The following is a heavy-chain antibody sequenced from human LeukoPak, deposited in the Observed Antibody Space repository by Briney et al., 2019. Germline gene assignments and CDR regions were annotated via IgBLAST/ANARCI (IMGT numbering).Heavy chain of an antibody. CDR1: GLTFSGYG. V-gene: IGHV3-30*18. CDR2: ILYDGSSK. J-gene: IGHJ4*02. Sequence: GRSLRLSCAASGLTFSGYGMHWVRQAPGKGLEWLAVILYDGSSKYYADSVKGRFSISRDNSKNTLYLQMNSLRAEDTAVYYCAKTGSSWHTIDYWGQGTLVTVSS. CDR3: AKTGSSWHTIDY. D-gene: IGHD6-13*01.